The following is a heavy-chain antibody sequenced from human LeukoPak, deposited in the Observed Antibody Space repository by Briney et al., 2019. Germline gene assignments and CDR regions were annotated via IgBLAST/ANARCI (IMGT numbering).Heavy chain of an antibody. J-gene: IGHJ4*02. V-gene: IGHV1-46*01. CDR2: INPSGGST. CDR3: ARESNYDINVIDY. Sequence: ASVKVSCKASGGTFSSYAISWVRQAPGQGLEWMGIINPSGGSTSYAQKFQGRVTMTRDTSTSTVYMELSSLRSEDTAVYYCARESNYDINVIDYWGQGTLVTVSS. CDR1: GGTFSSYA. D-gene: IGHD3-9*01.